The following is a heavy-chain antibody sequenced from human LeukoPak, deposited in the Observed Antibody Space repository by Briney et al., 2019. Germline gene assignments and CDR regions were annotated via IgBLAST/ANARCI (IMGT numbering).Heavy chain of an antibody. D-gene: IGHD3-9*01. CDR3: ARDRDVARYDILTGFPFDY. V-gene: IGHV3-30-3*01. J-gene: IGHJ4*02. CDR2: ISYDGSNK. CDR1: AFTFSSYA. Sequence: GSLRLSCAASAFTFSSYAMHWVRQAPGKGLEGVSDISYDGSNKYYADSVKGRFTISRDNSKNTLYLQMNSLRAEDTAVYYCARDRDVARYDILTGFPFDYWGQGTLVTVSS.